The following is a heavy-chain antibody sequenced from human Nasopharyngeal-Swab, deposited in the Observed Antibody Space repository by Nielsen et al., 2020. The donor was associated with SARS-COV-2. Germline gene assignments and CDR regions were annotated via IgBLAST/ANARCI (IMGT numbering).Heavy chain of an antibody. J-gene: IGHJ2*01. Sequence: GGSLRLSCAASGFTFDDYAMHWVRQAPGKGLEWVSGISWNSGSIGYADSVKGRFTISRDNAKNSLYLQMNSLRAEDPALYYCAKLGYFDLWGRGTLVTVSS. CDR3: AKLGYFDL. CDR1: GFTFDDYA. V-gene: IGHV3-9*01. CDR2: ISWNSGSI.